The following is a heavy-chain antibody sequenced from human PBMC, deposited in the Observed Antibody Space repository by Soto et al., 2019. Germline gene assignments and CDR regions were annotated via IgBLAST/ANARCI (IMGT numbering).Heavy chain of an antibody. CDR3: ARDRAPDY. J-gene: IGHJ4*02. CDR1: GFTFSDYY. V-gene: IGHV3-11*01. Sequence: KLGGSLRLSCAASGFTFSDYYMNWIRQTPGKGLEWVSYISRGGSTIYYADSVKGRFTISRDNAKNSLYLQMNSLRAEDTAVYYCARDRAPDYWGQGTLVTVSS. CDR2: ISRGGSTI.